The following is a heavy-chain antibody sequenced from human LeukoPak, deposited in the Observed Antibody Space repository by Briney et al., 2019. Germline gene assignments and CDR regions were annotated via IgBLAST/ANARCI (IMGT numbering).Heavy chain of an antibody. Sequence: SGPTLVNPTQTLTLTCTFSGFSLSTSGVGVGWIRQPPGKALEWLALIYWDDDRRYSPSLKSRLTITKDTSKNEVVLTMTNMDPVDTATYYCAHRHLTTTVRPGAFDIWGQGTMVTVSS. V-gene: IGHV2-5*02. CDR3: AHRHLTTTVRPGAFDI. D-gene: IGHD4-17*01. CDR1: GFSLSTSGVG. CDR2: IYWDDDR. J-gene: IGHJ3*02.